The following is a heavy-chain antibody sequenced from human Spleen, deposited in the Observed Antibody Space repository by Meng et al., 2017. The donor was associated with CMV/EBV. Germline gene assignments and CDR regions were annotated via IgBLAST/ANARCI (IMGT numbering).Heavy chain of an antibody. J-gene: IGHJ5*02. Sequence: SETLSLTCAVYGGSFSGYYCSWVRQPPGKGLEWIGEINHSGSTKYNPSLRSRITISVDTSKNQCSLKLTSVTAADTAVYYCARVTIFGVSTGFDPWGQGTLVTVSS. CDR1: GGSFSGYY. CDR2: INHSGST. CDR3: ARVTIFGVSTGFDP. V-gene: IGHV4-34*01. D-gene: IGHD3-3*01.